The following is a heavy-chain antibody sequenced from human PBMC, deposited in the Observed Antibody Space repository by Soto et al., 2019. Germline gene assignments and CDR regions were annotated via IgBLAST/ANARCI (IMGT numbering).Heavy chain of an antibody. D-gene: IGHD2-15*01. V-gene: IGHV3-33*06. CDR2: IWYDGSNK. Sequence: PGGSLRLSCAASGFTFSSYGMHWVRQAPGKGLEWVAVIWYDGSNKYYADSVKGRFTISRDNSKNTLYLQMNSLRAEDTAVYYCAKDGMEVVELDRYYYYYYMDVWGKGTTVTVSS. J-gene: IGHJ6*03. CDR1: GFTFSSYG. CDR3: AKDGMEVVELDRYYYYYYMDV.